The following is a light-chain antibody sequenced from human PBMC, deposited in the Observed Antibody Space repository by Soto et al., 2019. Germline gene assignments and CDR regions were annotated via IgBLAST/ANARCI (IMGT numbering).Light chain of an antibody. CDR1: QSVSSD. CDR2: GAS. J-gene: IGKJ1*01. Sequence: EIVMTQSPDTLSVSPGERATLSCRASQSVSSDLASYQQKPGQAPRLLIFGASTRAAGFPDRFSGSGSGTDFTLTISRLEAEDFAVYYCQQYGSSPRTFGQGTKGDIK. V-gene: IGKV3-20*01. CDR3: QQYGSSPRT.